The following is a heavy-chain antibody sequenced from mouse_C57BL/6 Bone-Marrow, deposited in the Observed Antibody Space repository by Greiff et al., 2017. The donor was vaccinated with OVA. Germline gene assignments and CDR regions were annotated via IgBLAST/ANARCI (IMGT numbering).Heavy chain of an antibody. CDR1: GFSLTSYG. Sequence: QVHVKQSGPGLVQPSQSLSITCTVSGFSLTSYGVHWVRQPPGKGLEWLGVIWSGGSTDYNAAFISRLSISKDNSKSQVFFKMNSLQADDTAIYYCAKRTGKGYYAMDYWGQGTSVTVSS. D-gene: IGHD4-1*01. J-gene: IGHJ4*01. CDR2: IWSGGST. V-gene: IGHV2-4*01. CDR3: AKRTGKGYYAMDY.